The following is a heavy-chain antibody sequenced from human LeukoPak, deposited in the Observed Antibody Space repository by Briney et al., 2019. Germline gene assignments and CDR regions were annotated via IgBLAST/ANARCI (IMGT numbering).Heavy chain of an antibody. J-gene: IGHJ4*02. Sequence: PSETLSLTCAVAGGSFSNYYWSWIRQPPGKGLEWIGEINRNGSTNYNPSLKSRVTISIDTSKNQFSLRLNSVTAADTAVYYCARGSHYSSGYYYPRLLDYWGQGTLVTVSS. CDR3: ARGSHYSSGYYYPRLLDY. D-gene: IGHD3-22*01. CDR1: GGSFSNYY. V-gene: IGHV4-34*01. CDR2: INRNGST.